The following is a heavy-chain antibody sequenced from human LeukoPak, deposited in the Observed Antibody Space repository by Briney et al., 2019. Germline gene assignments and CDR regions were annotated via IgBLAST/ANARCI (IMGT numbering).Heavy chain of an antibody. Sequence: GGSLRLSCAASGFTFSSYSMSWVRQAPGKGLEWVSSISSSSSYIYYADSVKGRFTISRDNAKNSLYLQMNSLRAEDTAVYYCARVGYAEYFQHWGQGTLVTVSS. CDR3: ARVGYAEYFQH. V-gene: IGHV3-21*01. CDR1: GFTFSSYS. CDR2: ISSSSSYI. J-gene: IGHJ1*01. D-gene: IGHD1-1*01.